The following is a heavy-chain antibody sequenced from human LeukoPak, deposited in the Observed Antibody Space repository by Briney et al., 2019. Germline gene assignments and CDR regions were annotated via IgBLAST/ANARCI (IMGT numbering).Heavy chain of an antibody. CDR3: AKVSGFGELLPFDY. CDR1: GFTFSSYG. D-gene: IGHD3-10*01. Sequence: GRSLRLSCAASGFTFSSYGMHWVRQAPGKGLEWVAVISYDGSNKYYADSVKGRFTISRDNSKNTLYLQMNSLRAEDTAVYYCAKVSGFGELLPFDYWGQGTLVTVSS. V-gene: IGHV3-30*18. J-gene: IGHJ4*02. CDR2: ISYDGSNK.